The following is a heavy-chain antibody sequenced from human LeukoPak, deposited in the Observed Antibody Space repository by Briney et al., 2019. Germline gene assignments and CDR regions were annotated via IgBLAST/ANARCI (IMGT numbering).Heavy chain of an antibody. CDR3: AKWGDSDVLTGYYDPDY. D-gene: IGHD3-9*01. CDR1: GFTFSNYA. V-gene: IGHV3-23*01. Sequence: GGALRLSCVASGFTFSNYAMSWVRQAPGKGLEWVSAITGSGGITYYADSVKGRFTISRDNSKNTLYQQMNSLRAEATAVYYCAKWGDSDVLTGYYDPDYWGQGTLVTVSS. J-gene: IGHJ4*02. CDR2: ITGSGGIT.